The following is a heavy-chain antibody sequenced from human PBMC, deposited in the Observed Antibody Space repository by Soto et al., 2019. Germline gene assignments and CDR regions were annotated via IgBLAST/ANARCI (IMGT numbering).Heavy chain of an antibody. D-gene: IGHD2-2*01. CDR1: GFTFSSYW. J-gene: IGHJ6*02. CDR3: ARAVRGVVEPAATPAYSYYYGMDV. V-gene: IGHV3-7*01. CDR2: IKQDGSEK. Sequence: EVQLVESGGGLVQPGGSLRRSCAASGFTFSSYWMSWVRQAPAKALEWVANIKQDGSEKYYVDSVKGRFTISRDNAKNALLLQMKSLRAEDTAVYYCARAVRGVVEPAATPAYSYYYGMDVWCQGATGTVSS.